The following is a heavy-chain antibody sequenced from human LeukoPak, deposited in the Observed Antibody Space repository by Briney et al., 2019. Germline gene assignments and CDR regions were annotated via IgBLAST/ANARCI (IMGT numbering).Heavy chain of an antibody. CDR1: GYTFTGYY. D-gene: IGHD3-10*01. CDR3: AKDAGTYASGTYSYFDY. Sequence: ASVKVSCKASGYTFTGYYMHWVRQAPGQGLEWMGWINPNSGGTNYAQKFQGRVTMTRDTSISTAYMELSRLRSDDTAVYYCAKDAGTYASGTYSYFDYWGQGTLVTVSS. V-gene: IGHV1-2*02. J-gene: IGHJ4*02. CDR2: INPNSGGT.